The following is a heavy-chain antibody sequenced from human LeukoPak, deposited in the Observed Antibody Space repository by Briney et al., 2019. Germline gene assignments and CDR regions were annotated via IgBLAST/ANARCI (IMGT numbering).Heavy chain of an antibody. J-gene: IGHJ5*02. CDR1: GGTFSSYA. D-gene: IGHD6-13*01. CDR2: IIPIFGTA. CDR3: ASTIGPSRIAAAVGWFDP. V-gene: IGHV1-69*01. Sequence: SVTVSCKASGGTFSSYAISWVRQAPGQGLEWMGGIIPIFGTANYAQKFQGRVTITADESTSTAYMELSSLRSEDTAVYYCASTIGPSRIAAAVGWFDPWGQGTLVTVSS.